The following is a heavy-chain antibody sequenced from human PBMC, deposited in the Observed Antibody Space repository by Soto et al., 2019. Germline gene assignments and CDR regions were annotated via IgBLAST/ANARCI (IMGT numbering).Heavy chain of an antibody. CDR3: AANSLGGGSQGDV. D-gene: IGHD3-10*01. V-gene: IGHV1-69*01. CDR1: GDTFSSYS. J-gene: IGHJ6*02. CDR2: IVPIFGTT. Sequence: QVRLVQSGAEGNKPGSSVKVSCKASGDTFSSYSISWVRQAPGQGLEWMGVIVPIFGTTVYAPRLQGRLTITADGPTSTSYMELSGLTFEDTAVYYCAANSLGGGSQGDVWGQGTTVTVSS.